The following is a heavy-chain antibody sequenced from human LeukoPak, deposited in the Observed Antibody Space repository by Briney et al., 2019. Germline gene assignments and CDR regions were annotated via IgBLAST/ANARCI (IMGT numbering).Heavy chain of an antibody. D-gene: IGHD4-23*01. J-gene: IGHJ1*01. CDR1: GFTFSSYA. CDR2: ISYDGSNK. CDR3: ARGPGKGPRGYFQH. Sequence: GGSLRLSCAASGFTFSSYAMHWVRQAPGKGLEWVAVISYDGSNKYYADSVKGRFTISRDNSKNTLYLQMNRLRAEDTAVYYCARGPGKGPRGYFQHWGQGTLVTVSS. V-gene: IGHV3-30*04.